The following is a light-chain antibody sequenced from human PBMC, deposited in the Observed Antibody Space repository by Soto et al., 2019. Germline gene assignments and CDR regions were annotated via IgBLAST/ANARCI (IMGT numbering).Light chain of an antibody. CDR1: QSVSSNY. Sequence: EIVLTQSPGTLSLSPGERATLSCRASQSVSSNYLAWYQQKPGQAPRLLIYGASSRATGIPDRFSGSASGTDFTLTISRLEPEDFAVYYCHQYGSSTQTFGHGTKVDIK. V-gene: IGKV3-20*01. J-gene: IGKJ1*01. CDR2: GAS. CDR3: HQYGSSTQT.